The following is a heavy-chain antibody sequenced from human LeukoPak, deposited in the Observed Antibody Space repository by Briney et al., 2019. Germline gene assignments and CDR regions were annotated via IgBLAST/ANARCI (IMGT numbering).Heavy chain of an antibody. J-gene: IGHJ5*02. CDR2: ISGSGGST. Sequence: GGSLRLSCAASGFTFSSYAMSWVRQAPGKGLEWVSAISGSGGSTYYADSVKGRFTISRDNSKNTLYLQMNSLRAEDTAVYYCAKDPMWFGELDWFDPWGQGTLVTVSS. CDR3: AKDPMWFGELDWFDP. D-gene: IGHD3-10*01. CDR1: GFTFSSYA. V-gene: IGHV3-23*01.